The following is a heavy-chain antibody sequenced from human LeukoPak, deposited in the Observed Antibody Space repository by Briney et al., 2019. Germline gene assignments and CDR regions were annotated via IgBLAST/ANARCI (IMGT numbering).Heavy chain of an antibody. D-gene: IGHD6-19*01. CDR3: AKDMGAYSSRAFDI. V-gene: IGHV3-48*04. J-gene: IGHJ3*02. Sequence: GGSLRLSCAASGFTFSSYSMNWVRQAPGEGLEWVSYIGTSSSTIYYADSVKGRFTISRDNAKNSLYLQMNSLRAEDTALYYCAKDMGAYSSRAFDIWGQGTMVTVSS. CDR2: IGTSSSTI. CDR1: GFTFSSYS.